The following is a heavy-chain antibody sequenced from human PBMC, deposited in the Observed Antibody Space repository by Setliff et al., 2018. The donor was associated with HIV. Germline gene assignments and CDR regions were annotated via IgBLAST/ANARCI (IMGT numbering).Heavy chain of an antibody. J-gene: IGHJ4*02. V-gene: IGHV4-39*07. CDR3: ATWGRNNWNYFSY. Sequence: SETLSLTCTVSGGSISSSNYYWGWIRQPPGKGLEWIGNIYYSGSTYYNPSLKSRVTISVDTSKNQFSLKLSSVTAVDTAVYYCATWGRNNWNYFSYWGQGTLVTVSS. D-gene: IGHD1-20*01. CDR2: IYYSGST. CDR1: GGSISSSNYY.